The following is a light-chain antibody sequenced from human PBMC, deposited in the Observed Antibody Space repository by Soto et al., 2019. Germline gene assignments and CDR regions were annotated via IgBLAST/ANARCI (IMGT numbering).Light chain of an antibody. Sequence: DIQMTQSPSSLPASVGDRVTITCRASQTINSYLNWYQQKPGKAPKLLIYSAASLQVGIPSRFSGSGSGTDFTLSISSVQPEDFATYYCQQSYSIPWTFGQGTKVDVK. V-gene: IGKV1-39*01. CDR2: SAA. CDR1: QTINSY. J-gene: IGKJ1*01. CDR3: QQSYSIPWT.